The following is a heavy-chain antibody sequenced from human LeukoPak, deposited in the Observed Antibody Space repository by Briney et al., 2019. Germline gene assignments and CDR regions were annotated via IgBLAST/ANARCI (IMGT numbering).Heavy chain of an antibody. V-gene: IGHV3-30*02. CDR1: GFTFSSYW. D-gene: IGHD6-13*01. Sequence: GGSLRLSCAASGFTFSSYWMNWVRQAPGKGLEWVTFIRSDAGDKYYADSVKGRFTISRDNSKDTLYLQINSLRAEDTAVYYCAKSLSSSWYLDYWGQGTLVTVSS. J-gene: IGHJ4*02. CDR2: IRSDAGDK. CDR3: AKSLSSSWYLDY.